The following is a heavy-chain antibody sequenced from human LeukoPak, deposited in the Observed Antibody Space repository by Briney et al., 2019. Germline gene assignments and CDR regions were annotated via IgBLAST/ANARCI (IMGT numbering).Heavy chain of an antibody. CDR3: ARVGDSGSYLSWFDP. D-gene: IGHD3-10*01. V-gene: IGHV5-51*01. Sequence: GESLKISCKGSEYSFSSYWIGWVRLMPGKGLEWMGIIYPGDSDTRYSPSFQGQVTISADKSISTAYLQWSSLKASDTAMYYCARVGDSGSYLSWFDPWGQGTLVTVSS. J-gene: IGHJ5*02. CDR2: IYPGDSDT. CDR1: EYSFSSYW.